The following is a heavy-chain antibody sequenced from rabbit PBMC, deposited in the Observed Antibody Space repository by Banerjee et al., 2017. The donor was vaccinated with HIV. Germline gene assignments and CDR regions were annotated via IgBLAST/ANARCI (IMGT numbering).Heavy chain of an antibody. CDR3: ARDSSGWTFNL. CDR1: GFSFSSGYD. Sequence: QSLEESGGGLVKPGASLTLTCTASGFSFSSGYDMCWVRQAPGKGLEWIACIYAGVSGSTYYASWAKGRFTISKTSSTTVTLQMTSLTAADTATYFCARDSSGWTFNLWGPGTLVTVS. V-gene: IGHV1S40*01. J-gene: IGHJ4*01. D-gene: IGHD4-1*01. CDR2: IYAGVSGST.